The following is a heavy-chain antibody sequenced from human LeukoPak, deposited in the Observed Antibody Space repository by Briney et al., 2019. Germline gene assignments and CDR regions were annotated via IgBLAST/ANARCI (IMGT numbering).Heavy chain of an antibody. CDR2: INDSGRT. D-gene: IGHD2-15*01. Sequence: PSETLSLTCAVYGGSFSGYYWTWIRQPPGKGLEWVGEINDSGRTNYNPSLKSRVTISVDTSKNQFSLKLSSVTAADTAVYYCARGPAEVAYYYYYYMDVWGKGTTVTVSS. CDR3: ARGPAEVAYYYYYYMDV. V-gene: IGHV4-34*01. CDR1: GGSFSGYY. J-gene: IGHJ6*03.